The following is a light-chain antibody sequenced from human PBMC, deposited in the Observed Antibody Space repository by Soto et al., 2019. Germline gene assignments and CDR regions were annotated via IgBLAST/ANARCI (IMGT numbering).Light chain of an antibody. V-gene: IGLV2-8*01. CDR2: EVS. J-gene: IGLJ2*01. Sequence: QSVLTQPPSASGSPGQSVTISCTGTSSDVGGYKYVSWYQQHPGKAPKLIIYEVSRRPSGVPDRFSGSKSGNTASLTVSGLQAEDEADYYCSSHAGNNPGLFGGGTKVTVL. CDR3: SSHAGNNPGL. CDR1: SSDVGGYKY.